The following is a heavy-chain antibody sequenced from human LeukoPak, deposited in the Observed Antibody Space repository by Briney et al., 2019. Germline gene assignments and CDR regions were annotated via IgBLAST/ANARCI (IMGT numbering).Heavy chain of an antibody. J-gene: IGHJ4*02. CDR3: ARVGRGYYDSSGYPDY. V-gene: IGHV3-9*01. CDR2: ITWNSHSI. CDR1: GFTFDDYD. Sequence: PGRSLRLSCAASGFTFDDYDMHWVRQAPGKGLEWVSGITWNSHSIAYADSVKGRFTISRDNAKNSLYLQMNSLRAEDTAVYYCARVGRGYYDSSGYPDYWGQGTLVTVSS. D-gene: IGHD3-22*01.